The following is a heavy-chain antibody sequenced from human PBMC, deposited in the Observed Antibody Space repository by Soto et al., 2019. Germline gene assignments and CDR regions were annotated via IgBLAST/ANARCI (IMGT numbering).Heavy chain of an antibody. CDR1: GGSISSSSYY. Sequence: QLQLQESGPGLVKPSEILSLTCTVSGGSISSSSYYWGWIRQPPGKGLEWIGSIYYSGSTYYNPSLKSRVTISVDTSKNQFSLQLSSVTAADTAVYYCARGRITMVRGGEQNFDYWGQGTLVTVSS. V-gene: IGHV4-39*01. D-gene: IGHD3-10*01. CDR3: ARGRITMVRGGEQNFDY. J-gene: IGHJ4*02. CDR2: IYYSGST.